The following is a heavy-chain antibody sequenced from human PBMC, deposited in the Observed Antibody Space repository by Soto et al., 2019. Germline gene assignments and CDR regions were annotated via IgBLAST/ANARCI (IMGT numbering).Heavy chain of an antibody. CDR1: GYTFTSYG. Sequence: ASVKVSCKASGYTFTSYGLSWVRQAPGQGLEWMGWISAYNRNTNYAQKLQGRVTMTTDTSTSTAYMELRSLRSDDTAVFYCARVIASAADFDYWGQGTLVTVS. J-gene: IGHJ4*02. V-gene: IGHV1-18*01. CDR2: ISAYNRNT. CDR3: ARVIASAADFDY. D-gene: IGHD6-13*01.